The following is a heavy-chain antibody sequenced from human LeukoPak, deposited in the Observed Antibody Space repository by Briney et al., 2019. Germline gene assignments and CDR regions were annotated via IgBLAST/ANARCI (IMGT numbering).Heavy chain of an antibody. D-gene: IGHD2-2*01. V-gene: IGHV3-23*01. Sequence: GGSLRLSCAASGFTFSSYAMSWVRQAPGKGLEWVSAISGSGGSTYYADSVKGRFTISRDNSKNTLYLQMNSLRAKDTAVYYCAKELIVVVPAAAYGMDVWGKGTTVTVSS. CDR2: ISGSGGST. J-gene: IGHJ6*04. CDR1: GFTFSSYA. CDR3: AKELIVVVPAAAYGMDV.